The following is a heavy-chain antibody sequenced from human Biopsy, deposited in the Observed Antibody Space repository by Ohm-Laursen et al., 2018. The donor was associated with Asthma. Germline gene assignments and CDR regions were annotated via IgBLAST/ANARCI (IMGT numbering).Heavy chain of an antibody. D-gene: IGHD3-9*01. CDR3: ARTYYDFLTGQVNDAFAL. J-gene: IGHJ3*01. Sequence: ASVKVSCKASGYTFINYAIHWVRQAPGQRLEWMGWINAGNGNTKYSQKFQGRVTISRDTSASTAYMDLSSLRPEDTAMYYCARTYYDFLTGQVNDAFALWGQGTMVTVSS. CDR1: GYTFINYA. CDR2: INAGNGNT. V-gene: IGHV1-3*01.